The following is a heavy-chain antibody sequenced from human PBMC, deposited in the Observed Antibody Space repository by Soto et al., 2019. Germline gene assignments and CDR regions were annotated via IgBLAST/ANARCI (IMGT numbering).Heavy chain of an antibody. CDR2: ISYDGSNK. Sequence: GGSLRLSCAASGFTFSSYAMHWVRQAPGKGLEWVAVISYDGSNKYYADSVKGRFTISRDNSKNTLYLKMNSLRAEDTAVYYCASFTMVRGVIITSEDVLGSDYWGQGTLVTVSS. V-gene: IGHV3-30-3*01. CDR3: ASFTMVRGVIITSEDVLGSDY. J-gene: IGHJ4*02. CDR1: GFTFSSYA. D-gene: IGHD3-10*01.